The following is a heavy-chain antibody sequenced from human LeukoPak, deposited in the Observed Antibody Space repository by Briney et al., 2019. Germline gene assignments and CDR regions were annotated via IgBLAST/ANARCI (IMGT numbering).Heavy chain of an antibody. V-gene: IGHV1-18*01. D-gene: IGHD2-21*02. J-gene: IGHJ3*02. CDR2: ISAYNGNT. CDR3: ASPVVVTPSDAFGI. CDR1: GYTFTSYG. Sequence: ASVKVSCKASGYTFTSYGISWVRQAPGQGLEWMGWISAYNGNTNYAQKLQGRVTMTTDTSTSTVYMELSSLRSEDTAVYYCASPVVVTPSDAFGIWGQGTMVTVSS.